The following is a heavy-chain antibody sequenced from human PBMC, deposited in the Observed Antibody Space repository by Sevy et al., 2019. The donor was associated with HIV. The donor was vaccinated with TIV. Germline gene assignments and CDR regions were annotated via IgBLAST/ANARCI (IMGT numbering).Heavy chain of an antibody. J-gene: IGHJ6*03. Sequence: GGSLRLSCAASGFTVSSNYMSWVRQAPGKGLEWVSVIYSGGSTYYADSVKGRFTISRDNSKNTLYLKMNSLRAEDTAMYYCARTGRDGYNPHYYYYYYMHVWGKGTTVTVSS. D-gene: IGHD5-12*01. V-gene: IGHV3-53*01. CDR2: IYSGGST. CDR1: GFTVSSNY. CDR3: ARTGRDGYNPHYYYYYYMHV.